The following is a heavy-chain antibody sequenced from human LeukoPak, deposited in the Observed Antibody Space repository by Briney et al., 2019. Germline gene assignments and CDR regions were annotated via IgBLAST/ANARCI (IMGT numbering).Heavy chain of an antibody. J-gene: IGHJ3*02. CDR3: ARGGGGHYYDSSGYYPDDAFDI. CDR2: INWNGGST. D-gene: IGHD3-22*01. V-gene: IGHV3-20*04. Sequence: SGGSLRLSCAASGFTFDDYAMSWVRQAPGKGLEWVSGINWNGGSTGYADSVKGRFTISRDNAKNSLYLQMNSLRAEDTALYYCARGGGGHYYDSSGYYPDDAFDIWGQGTMVTVSS. CDR1: GFTFDDYA.